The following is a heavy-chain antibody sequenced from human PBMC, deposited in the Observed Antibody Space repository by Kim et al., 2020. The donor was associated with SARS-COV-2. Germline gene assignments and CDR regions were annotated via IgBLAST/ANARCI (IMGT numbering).Heavy chain of an antibody. Sequence: KCQGRVTMTRNTSISTAYMELSSLRSEDTAVYYCARGRMVRGVRNWFDPWGQGTLVTVSS. CDR3: ARGRMVRGVRNWFDP. V-gene: IGHV1-8*01. J-gene: IGHJ5*02. D-gene: IGHD3-10*01.